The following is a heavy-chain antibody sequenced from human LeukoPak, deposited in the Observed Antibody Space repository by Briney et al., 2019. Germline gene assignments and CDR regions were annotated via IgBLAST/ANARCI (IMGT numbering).Heavy chain of an antibody. CDR1: GGSFSGYY. J-gene: IGHJ3*02. Sequence: PSETLSLTCAVYGGSFSGYYWSWIRQPPGKGLEWIGEIIHSGSTNYNPSLKSRVTLSVDTSKNQFSLKLSSVTAADTLVYYCARGLWASYLLRGAFDIWGQGTMVTVSS. CDR2: IIHSGST. V-gene: IGHV4-34*01. D-gene: IGHD1-26*01. CDR3: ARGLWASYLLRGAFDI.